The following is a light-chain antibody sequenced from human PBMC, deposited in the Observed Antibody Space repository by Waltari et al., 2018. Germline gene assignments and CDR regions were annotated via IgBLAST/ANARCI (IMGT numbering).Light chain of an antibody. CDR1: RRVDSSF. J-gene: IGKJ1*01. CDR3: QQYGSSPWT. V-gene: IGKV3-20*01. CDR2: GAS. Sequence: DIVLTQSPGTLSLSPGERATLSCRASRRVDSSFLAWYQQKPGQAPRLLIYGASSGAAGIPDRFSGSGSGTDFTLTIRRLEPEDFAVYYCQQYGSSPWTFGQGTKVEFK.